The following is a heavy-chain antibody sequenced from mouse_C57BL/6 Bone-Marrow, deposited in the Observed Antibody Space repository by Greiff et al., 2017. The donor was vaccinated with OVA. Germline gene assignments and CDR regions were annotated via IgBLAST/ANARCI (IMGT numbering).Heavy chain of an antibody. V-gene: IGHV1-82*01. CDR1: GYAFSSSW. CDR3: ARCPSTVVTFD. J-gene: IGHJ3*01. Sequence: QVQLQQSGPELVKPGASVKISCKASGYAFSSSWMNWVKQRPGKGLEWIGRIYPGDGDTNYNGKFKGKATLTADKSSSTAYMQLSSLTSEDSAVYYCARCPSTVVTFDWGQGTLVTVSA. D-gene: IGHD1-1*01. CDR2: IYPGDGDT.